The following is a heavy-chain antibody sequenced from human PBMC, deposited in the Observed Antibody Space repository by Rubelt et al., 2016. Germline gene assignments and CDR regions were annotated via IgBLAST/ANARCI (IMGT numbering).Heavy chain of an antibody. D-gene: IGHD2-21*01. CDR2: IKQDGSDK. V-gene: IGHV3-7*04. CDR3: ARGLGSSFIIAGGAQY. Sequence: EVQLVESGGDLVEPGGSLRLSCAASGFTFSDYWMSWVRQAPGKGLEWVANIKQDGSDKYYVDSVKDRFTMYRDNAKNSLSLEMNSLGAEDSALYYCARGLGSSFIIAGGAQYWGQGTLVTVSS. J-gene: IGHJ4*02. CDR1: GFTFSDYW.